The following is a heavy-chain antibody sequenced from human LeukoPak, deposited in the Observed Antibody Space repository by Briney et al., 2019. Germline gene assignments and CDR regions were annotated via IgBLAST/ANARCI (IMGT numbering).Heavy chain of an antibody. J-gene: IGHJ4*02. CDR2: IYHSGST. D-gene: IGHD3-10*01. CDR3: ASVTMVRGAYPDY. CDR1: GGSISSGGYS. V-gene: IGHV4-30-2*01. Sequence: KPSETLSLTCAVSGGSISSGGYSWSWIRQPPGKGLEWIGYIYHSGSTYYNPSLKSRVTISVDRSKNQFSLKLSSVTAADTAVYYCASVTMVRGAYPDYWGQGTLVTVSS.